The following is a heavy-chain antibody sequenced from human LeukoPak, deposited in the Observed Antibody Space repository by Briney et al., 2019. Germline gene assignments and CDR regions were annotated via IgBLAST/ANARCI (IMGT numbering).Heavy chain of an antibody. CDR1: GYTFTSYS. CDR2: ISAYNGNT. J-gene: IGHJ3*02. CDR3: ARSISMVRGAIRDSFDI. D-gene: IGHD3-10*01. V-gene: IGHV1-18*01. Sequence: ASVKVSCKASGYTFTSYSISWVRQAPGQGLEWMGWISAYNGNTNYAQKLQGRVTMTTDTSTSTAYMELRSLRSDDTAVYYCARSISMVRGAIRDSFDIWGQGTMVTVSS.